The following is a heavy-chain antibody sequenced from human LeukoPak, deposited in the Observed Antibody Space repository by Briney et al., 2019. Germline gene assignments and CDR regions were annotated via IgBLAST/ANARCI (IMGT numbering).Heavy chain of an antibody. CDR1: GYSFTSFW. CDR2: IYPGDSDT. Sequence: KCGESLKISCTGSGYSFTSFWIGWVRQMPGKGLEWMGIIYPGDSDTRYSPSFQGQVTISADKSISTAYLQWSSLKASDTAMYYCASSNDYGDYVVDYWGQGTLVTVSS. J-gene: IGHJ4*02. CDR3: ASSNDYGDYVVDY. V-gene: IGHV5-51*01. D-gene: IGHD4-17*01.